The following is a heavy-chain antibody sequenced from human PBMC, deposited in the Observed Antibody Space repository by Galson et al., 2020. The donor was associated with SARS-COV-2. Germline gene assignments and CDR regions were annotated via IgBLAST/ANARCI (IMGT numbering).Heavy chain of an antibody. V-gene: IGHV3-53*04. J-gene: IGHJ4*02. CDR2: LYSGGDT. Sequence: TGGSLRLSCAASGLSVTIDSLSWVRQAPGKGLEWVSILYSGGDTYYLDAVKGRCTMARHTSENTVYLHMNSLRSEDTAVYYCARLNEAYCGHNCYRGFDYWGQGTLVIVSS. D-gene: IGHD2-21*01. CDR3: ARLNEAYCGHNCYRGFDY. CDR1: GLSVTIDS.